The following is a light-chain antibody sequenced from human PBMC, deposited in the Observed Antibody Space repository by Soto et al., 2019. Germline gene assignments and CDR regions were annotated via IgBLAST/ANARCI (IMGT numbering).Light chain of an antibody. J-gene: IGKJ4*01. Sequence: EIVLTQSPATLSLSPGERATLSCRASQSVGTYLGWYQQKPGQAPRLLLFDASNMATGIPARFSGSGSGTDFTLTISSLEPEDFAVYYCQQRSNWPLTFGGGTKVEIK. CDR3: QQRSNWPLT. CDR1: QSVGTY. CDR2: DAS. V-gene: IGKV3-11*01.